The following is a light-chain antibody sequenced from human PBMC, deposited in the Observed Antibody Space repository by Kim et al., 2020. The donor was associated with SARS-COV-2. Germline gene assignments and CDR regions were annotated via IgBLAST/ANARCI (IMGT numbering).Light chain of an antibody. CDR3: TSYVVSNNLGV. Sequence: QSFTISGTGTSSDVCVYNFVSLYQQHPAKAPKRMIYEVTKRPSGVPDRFSGSKSGNTASLTVSGLQAEDEADYYCTSYVVSNNLGVFGTGTKVTVL. V-gene: IGLV2-8*01. CDR2: EVT. CDR1: SSDVCVYNF. J-gene: IGLJ1*01.